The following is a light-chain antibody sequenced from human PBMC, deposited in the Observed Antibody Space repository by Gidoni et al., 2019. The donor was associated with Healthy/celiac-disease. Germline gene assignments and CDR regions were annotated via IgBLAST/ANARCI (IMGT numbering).Light chain of an antibody. CDR3: QQYNSYPLT. J-gene: IGKJ4*01. CDR1: QSISSW. V-gene: IGKV1-5*01. Sequence: IQMTQSPSTLSASVGDRVTITCRASQSISSWLAWYQQKPGKAPKLLIYDASSLESGVPSRFSGSGSGTEFTLTSSSLQPDDFATYYCQQYNSYPLTFXGXTKVEIK. CDR2: DAS.